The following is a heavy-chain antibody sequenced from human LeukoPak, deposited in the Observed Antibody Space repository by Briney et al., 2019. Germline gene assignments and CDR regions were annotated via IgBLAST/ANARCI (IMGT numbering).Heavy chain of an antibody. CDR2: IYHSGST. CDR1: GGSVSSSY. V-gene: IGHV4-59*08. CDR3: ARTNAFDI. J-gene: IGHJ3*02. Sequence: SETLSLTCTVSGGSVSSSYWIWIRQPPGKGLEWIGYIYHSGSTSYNPSLKSRVTISLDTSKTQFSLKLSSVTAADTAVYYCARTNAFDIWGQGTMVTVSS. D-gene: IGHD1-14*01.